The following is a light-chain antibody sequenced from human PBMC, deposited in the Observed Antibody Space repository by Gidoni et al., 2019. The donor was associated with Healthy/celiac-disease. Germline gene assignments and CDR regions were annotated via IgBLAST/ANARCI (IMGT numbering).Light chain of an antibody. V-gene: IGLV3-21*02. CDR2: DDS. Sequence: YVLTLPPSVSVAPRQTASITCGANNIGSKSVHWYQQKPGQAPVLVVYDDSDRPSGIPERFSGSNSGNTATLTISRVEAGDEADYYCQVWDSSSDHPVVFGGGTKLTVL. CDR1: NIGSKS. J-gene: IGLJ2*01. CDR3: QVWDSSSDHPVV.